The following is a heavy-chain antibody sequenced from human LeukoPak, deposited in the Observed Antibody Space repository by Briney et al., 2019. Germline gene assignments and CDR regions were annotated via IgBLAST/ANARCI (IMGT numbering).Heavy chain of an antibody. D-gene: IGHD2-15*01. CDR3: ARAAYCSGASCYFDY. J-gene: IGHJ4*02. Sequence: PSETLSLTCTVSGGSITTYSWSWIRQPAGKGLELIGRIYASGSTTYNPSLKSRVTMSVDTSKNQFSVRLTSVAAADTAVYYCARAAYCSGASCYFDYWGQGTPVTVSS. CDR1: GGSITTYS. V-gene: IGHV4-4*07. CDR2: IYASGST.